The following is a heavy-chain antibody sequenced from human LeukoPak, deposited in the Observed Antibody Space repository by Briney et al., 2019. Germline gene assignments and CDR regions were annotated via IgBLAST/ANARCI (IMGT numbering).Heavy chain of an antibody. V-gene: IGHV3-23*01. CDR3: ARLYSSGWSDS. J-gene: IGHJ5*01. D-gene: IGHD3-22*01. Sequence: EPGGSLRLSCAASGFTFSSYALNWVRQAPGKGLEWVPSFGAAGGGTCYADSVQGRFTMSRDNSKNTLYLQMNSLRAEDTAIYFCARLYSSGWSDSWGQGTLVTVSS. CDR1: GFTFSSYA. CDR2: FGAAGGGT.